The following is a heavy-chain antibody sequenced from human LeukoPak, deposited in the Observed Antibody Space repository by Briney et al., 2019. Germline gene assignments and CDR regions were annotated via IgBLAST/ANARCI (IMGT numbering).Heavy chain of an antibody. J-gene: IGHJ4*02. V-gene: IGHV4-59*08. CDR2: IDYSDNP. CDR1: GGSINSYY. CDR3: ARHGAYCLSTGCLNDFDF. D-gene: IGHD2-2*01. Sequence: SETLSLTCTVSGGSINSYYWSWIRLPPGKGLEWIGYIDYSDNPNYNPSLRSRVTISVDTSKNQFSLKLRSVTAADTAVYYCARHGAYCLSTGCLNDFDFWGQGTQVTVSS.